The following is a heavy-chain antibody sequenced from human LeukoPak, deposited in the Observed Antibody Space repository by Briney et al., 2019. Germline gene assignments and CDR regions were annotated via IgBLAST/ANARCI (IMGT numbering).Heavy chain of an antibody. Sequence: GATVKISCKASGYTFTDYYMHWVQQAPGKGLEWMGRVDPEDGETIYAEKFQGRVTITADTSTDTAYMELSSLRSEDTAVYYCARDRIAAAAKPDAFDIWDQGTMVTVSS. CDR1: GYTFTDYY. D-gene: IGHD6-13*01. CDR2: VDPEDGET. V-gene: IGHV1-69-2*01. J-gene: IGHJ3*02. CDR3: ARDRIAAAAKPDAFDI.